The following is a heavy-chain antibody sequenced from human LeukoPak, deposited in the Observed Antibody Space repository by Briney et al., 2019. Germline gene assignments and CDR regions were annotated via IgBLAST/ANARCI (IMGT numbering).Heavy chain of an antibody. CDR3: AREGQWLVRYFDL. J-gene: IGHJ2*01. Sequence: GGSLRLSCAASGFTFSNYGMHWVRQAPGKGLEWVAVIWYDGSNKYYADSVKGRFTISRDNSKNTLYLQMNSLRAEDTAVYYCAREGQWLVRYFDLWGRGTLVTVSS. D-gene: IGHD6-19*01. V-gene: IGHV3-33*01. CDR2: IWYDGSNK. CDR1: GFTFSNYG.